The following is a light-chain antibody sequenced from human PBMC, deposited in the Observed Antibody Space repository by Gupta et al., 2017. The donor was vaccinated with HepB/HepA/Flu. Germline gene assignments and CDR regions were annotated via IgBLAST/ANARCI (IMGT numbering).Light chain of an antibody. V-gene: IGKV1-9*01. CDR2: TAS. CDR3: QQFNRYPIT. Sequence: DLQLTQSPSFLSASVGDRVTITCRASQDINSYLIWYQQKPGKAPNLLIYTASTLQGGVPSRFSGSGSGTEFTLTISSLQPEDFATYYCQQFNRYPITFGQGTRLDIK. J-gene: IGKJ5*01. CDR1: QDINSY.